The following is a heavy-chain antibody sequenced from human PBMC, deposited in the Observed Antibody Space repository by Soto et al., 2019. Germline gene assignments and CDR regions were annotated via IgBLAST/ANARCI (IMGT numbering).Heavy chain of an antibody. CDR1: GFTFSAHA. J-gene: IGHJ4*02. D-gene: IGHD7-27*01. CDR2: ISGDGAYT. Sequence: PGGSLRLSCAAAGFTFSAHAMTWVRQAPGKGLEWVSAISGDGAYTYYADSVKGRFAISRDNSKNTLYLQMNSLRAEDTAVYYCAKTLLPALTLGSRGFDYWGQGTLVTVSS. CDR3: AKTLLPALTLGSRGFDY. V-gene: IGHV3-23*01.